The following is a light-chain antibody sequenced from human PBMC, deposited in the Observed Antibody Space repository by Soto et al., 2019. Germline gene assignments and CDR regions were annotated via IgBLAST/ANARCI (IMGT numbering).Light chain of an antibody. CDR1: SSDVGGYNY. V-gene: IGLV2-14*01. CDR2: DVS. J-gene: IGLJ2*01. CDR3: ISYTSSSTVV. Sequence: QSALTQPASVSGSPGQSITISCTGTSSDVGGYNYVSWYQQHPGKAPKLMIYDVSNRPSGVSNRFSGSKSGNTASLTISGLQAEDEADYYCISYTSSSTVVFGGATQLTVL.